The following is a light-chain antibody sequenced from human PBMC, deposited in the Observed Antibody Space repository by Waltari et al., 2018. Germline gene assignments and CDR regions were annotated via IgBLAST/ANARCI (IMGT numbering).Light chain of an antibody. CDR3: QQYYTVPPHT. J-gene: IGKJ4*01. CDR1: QSVLYSSNNKNY. CDR2: WAS. V-gene: IGKV4-1*01. Sequence: DIVMTQSPDSLAVSLGERATINCKSSQSVLYSSNNKNYLAWYQQKPGHPPKLLIYWASTRESGVPDRFSGSGSGTDFTLTISSLQAEDVAVYYCQQYYTVPPHTFGGGTKVEIK.